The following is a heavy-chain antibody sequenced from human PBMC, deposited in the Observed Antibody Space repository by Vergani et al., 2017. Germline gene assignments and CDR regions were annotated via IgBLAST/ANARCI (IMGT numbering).Heavy chain of an antibody. CDR2: ISYDGGNK. J-gene: IGHJ4*02. V-gene: IGHV3-30*18. D-gene: IGHD1-26*01. CDR1: GFTFNNYG. Sequence: QVQLVESGGGVVQPGRSLRLSCAASGFTFNNYGMHWVRQAPGKGLEWVAVISYDGGNKYYTDSVKGRFTISRDNSKNTLYLQMNSLSAEDTAVYYCAKESKRIVGATVYWGQGTLVTVSS. CDR3: AKESKRIVGATVY.